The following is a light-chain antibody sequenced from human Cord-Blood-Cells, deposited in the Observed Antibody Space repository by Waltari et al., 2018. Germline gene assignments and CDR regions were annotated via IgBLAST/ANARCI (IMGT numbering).Light chain of an antibody. CDR2: EVN. Sequence: QSALTQPASVSGSPGQSITISCTGTSSDVGSYNLVSWYQQHPGKAPKLIIYEVNKRPSGVSNRFSGSKTGNTASLTSSGLQAEDEADDYCCSYTGSSTYVVFGGGTKLSVL. CDR1: SSDVGSYNL. J-gene: IGLJ2*01. V-gene: IGLV2-23*02. CDR3: CSYTGSSTYVV.